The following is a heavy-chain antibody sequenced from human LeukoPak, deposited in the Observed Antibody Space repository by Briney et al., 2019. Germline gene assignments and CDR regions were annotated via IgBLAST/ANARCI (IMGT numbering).Heavy chain of an antibody. J-gene: IGHJ4*02. CDR3: ARHNHGYDWDY. D-gene: IGHD5-12*01. Sequence: PGGSLRLSCTASGFTFSSYGMHWVRQAPGKGLVWVSVIWPDGTTKYYADSVKGRFTVSRDNSKNTLYLQMNSLRAEDTAVYYCARHNHGYDWDYWGQGTLVTVSS. V-gene: IGHV3-33*01. CDR2: IWPDGTTK. CDR1: GFTFSSYG.